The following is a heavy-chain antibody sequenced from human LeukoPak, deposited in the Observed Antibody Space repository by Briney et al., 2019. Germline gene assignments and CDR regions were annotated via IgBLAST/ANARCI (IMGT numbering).Heavy chain of an antibody. CDR1: GGSISNSYW. D-gene: IGHD3-3*01. V-gene: IGHV4-4*02. J-gene: IGHJ3*02. CDR2: VSHRGST. CDR3: ARGFHDTYFTGFDI. Sequence: KPSETLSLTCAVSGGSISNSYWWGWVRQPPEKGLEYIGEVSHRGSTNYNPSLGSRVTISMDKSKNQFSLKLTSVTAADTAVYYCARGFHDTYFTGFDIWGQGTLVTVSS.